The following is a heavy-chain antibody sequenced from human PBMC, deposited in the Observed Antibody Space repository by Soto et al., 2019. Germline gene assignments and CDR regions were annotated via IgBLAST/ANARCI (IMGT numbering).Heavy chain of an antibody. J-gene: IGHJ6*03. CDR1: GWSFTSYW. CDR2: IYPGDSDT. Sequence: GASLQISGKGSGWSFTSYWIGWVRQMNGKGLEWVGIIYPGDSDTRYSPSFQGQVTISADKSISTAYLQWSSLKASDTAMYYCARHGDSSSWYGTYYYYYMDVWGKGTTVTVSS. D-gene: IGHD6-13*01. CDR3: ARHGDSSSWYGTYYYYYMDV. V-gene: IGHV5-51*01.